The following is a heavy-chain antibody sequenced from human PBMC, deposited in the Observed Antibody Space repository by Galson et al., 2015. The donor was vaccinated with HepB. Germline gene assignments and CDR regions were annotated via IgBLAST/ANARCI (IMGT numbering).Heavy chain of an antibody. D-gene: IGHD1-26*01. CDR2: ISSNGGST. V-gene: IGHV3-64*01. CDR3: ARGDSGSFPLLDYYYGMDV. CDR1: GFTFSIYA. Sequence: SLRLSCAASGFTFSIYAMHWVRQAPGKGLDYVSGISSNGGSTHYANSVKGRFTISRDNSMNTLYLQMGSLRGEDMAVYYCARGDSGSFPLLDYYYGMDVWGQGTTVTVSS. J-gene: IGHJ6*02.